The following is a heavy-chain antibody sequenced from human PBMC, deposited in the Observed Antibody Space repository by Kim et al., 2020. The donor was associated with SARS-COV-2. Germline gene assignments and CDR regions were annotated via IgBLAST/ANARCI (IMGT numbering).Heavy chain of an antibody. CDR1: GFTFSSYG. CDR2: IWYDGSNK. J-gene: IGHJ3*02. CDR3: AKDTLLGYCSGGSCYGDAFDI. V-gene: IGHV3-33*06. Sequence: GGSLRLSCAASGFTFSSYGMHWVRQAPGKGLEWVAVIWYDGSNKYYADSVKGRFTISRDNSKNTLYLQMNSLRAEDTAVYYCAKDTLLGYCSGGSCYGDAFDIWGQGTMVTVSS. D-gene: IGHD2-15*01.